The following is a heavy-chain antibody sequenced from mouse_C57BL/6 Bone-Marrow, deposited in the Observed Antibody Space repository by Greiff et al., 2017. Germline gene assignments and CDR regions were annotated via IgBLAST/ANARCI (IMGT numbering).Heavy chain of an antibody. CDR2: IYPGSGNT. Sequence: LVESGPELVKPGASVKISCKASGYSFTSYYIHWVKQRPGQGLEWIGWIYPGSGNTKYNEKFKGKATLTADTSSSTAYMQLSSLTSEDSAVYYCARLAYSDYWGQGTTLTVSS. J-gene: IGHJ2*01. V-gene: IGHV1-66*01. CDR1: GYSFTSYY. CDR3: ARLAYSDY.